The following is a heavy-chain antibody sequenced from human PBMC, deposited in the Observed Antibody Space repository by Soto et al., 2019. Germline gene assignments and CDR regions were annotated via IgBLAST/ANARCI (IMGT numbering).Heavy chain of an antibody. V-gene: IGHV3-74*01. D-gene: IGHD6-13*01. J-gene: IGHJ4*02. CDR3: ASKHSSRAFDY. CDR1: GFTFSSYW. CDR2: INSDGSST. Sequence: GGSLRLSCAASGFTFSSYWMHWVRQAPGKGLVWVSRINSDGSSTTYADSVKGRFTISGDNAKNTVYLQMNSLRAEDTAVYYCASKHSSRAFDYWGQGTLVTVSS.